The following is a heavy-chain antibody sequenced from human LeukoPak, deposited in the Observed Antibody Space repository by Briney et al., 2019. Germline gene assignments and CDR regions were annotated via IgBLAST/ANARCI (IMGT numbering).Heavy chain of an antibody. CDR1: GFTFSGYG. CDR3: AKDPYNWNYGNYFDY. Sequence: GGSLRLSCAASGFTFSGYGIHWVRQAPGKGLEWVAFIRYDGSHKYYADSVKGRFTISRDNSKNTLYLQMNSLRAEDTAVYYCAKDPYNWNYGNYFDYWGQGTLVTVSS. D-gene: IGHD1-7*01. V-gene: IGHV3-30*02. CDR2: IRYDGSHK. J-gene: IGHJ4*02.